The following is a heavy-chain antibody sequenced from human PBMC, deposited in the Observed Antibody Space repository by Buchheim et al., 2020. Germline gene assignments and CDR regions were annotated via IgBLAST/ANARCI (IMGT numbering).Heavy chain of an antibody. Sequence: QVQLQESGPGLVKPSQTLSLTCTVSGGSISSGGYYWSWIRQHPGKGLEWIGYIYYSGSTYYNPPLKSRVTISVDTSKNQFSLKLSSVTAADTAVYYCAREKTTRADYVWGSYRRRWFDPWGQGTL. D-gene: IGHD3-16*02. CDR2: IYYSGST. CDR1: GGSISSGGYY. J-gene: IGHJ5*02. CDR3: AREKTTRADYVWGSYRRRWFDP. V-gene: IGHV4-31*03.